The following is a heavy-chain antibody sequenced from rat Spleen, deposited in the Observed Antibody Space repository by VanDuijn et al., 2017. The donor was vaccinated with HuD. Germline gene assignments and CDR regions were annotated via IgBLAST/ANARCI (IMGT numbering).Heavy chain of an antibody. V-gene: IGHV2-1*01. CDR2: IWGDGST. CDR3: ARSYGGYTQHWFAY. Sequence: QVQLKESGPGLVKPSATLSLTCTVSGFSLIRNCVHWIRQPPGKCLEWMGGIWGDGSTDYNSAVKSRLSISRYTSKRQVFLKMNSLQTDDTAIYFCARSYGGYTQHWFAYWGQGTLVTVSS. J-gene: IGHJ3*01. D-gene: IGHD1-11*01. CDR1: GFSLIRNC.